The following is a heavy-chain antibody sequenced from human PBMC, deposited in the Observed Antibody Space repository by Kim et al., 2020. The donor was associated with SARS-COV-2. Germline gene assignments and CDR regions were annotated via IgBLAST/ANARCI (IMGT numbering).Heavy chain of an antibody. V-gene: IGHV3-48*03. CDR1: GFTFSSYE. CDR3: ARGAVSVAADHDRFFYYYGMDV. Sequence: GGSLRLSCAASGFTFSSYEMNWVRQAPGKGLEWVSYISSSGSTIYYADSVKGRFTISRDNAKNSLYLQMNSLRAEDTAVYYCARGAVSVAADHDRFFYYYGMDVWGQGTTVTVSS. J-gene: IGHJ6*02. D-gene: IGHD6-13*01. CDR2: ISSSGSTI.